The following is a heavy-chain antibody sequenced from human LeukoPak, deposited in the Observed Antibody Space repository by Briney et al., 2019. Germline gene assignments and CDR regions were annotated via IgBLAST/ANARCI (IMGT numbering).Heavy chain of an antibody. CDR2: IKQKGSEN. V-gene: IGHV3-7*01. D-gene: IGHD3-3*01. Sequence: GGSLRPSCAASGFTFSVFWMGWGRQGPGEGVGWGANIKQKGSENYYVDSVKGRFTISRDNAKNSLYLQMNSLRAEDTAVYYCARVDSDDFWSGYYIGNWFDPWGQGTLVTVSS. J-gene: IGHJ5*02. CDR1: GFTFSVFW. CDR3: ARVDSDDFWSGYYIGNWFDP.